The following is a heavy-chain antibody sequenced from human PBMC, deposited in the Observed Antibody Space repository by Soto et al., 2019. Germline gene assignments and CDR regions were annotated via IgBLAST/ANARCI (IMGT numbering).Heavy chain of an antibody. CDR3: ARGGGIVVVTAIGTHFDY. D-gene: IGHD2-21*02. V-gene: IGHV1-69*13. J-gene: IGHJ4*02. CDR2: IIPIFGTA. Sequence: ASVKVSCKASGGTFSSYAISWVRQAPGQGLEWMGGIIPIFGTANYAQKFQGRVTITADESTSTAYMELSSLRSEDTAVYYCARGGGIVVVTAIGTHFDYWGQGTLVTVS. CDR1: GGTFSSYA.